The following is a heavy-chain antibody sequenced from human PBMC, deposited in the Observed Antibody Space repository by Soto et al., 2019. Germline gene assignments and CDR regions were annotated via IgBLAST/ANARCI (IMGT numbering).Heavy chain of an antibody. CDR1: GYTFTSYY. V-gene: IGHV1-46*01. J-gene: IGHJ4*02. D-gene: IGHD3-22*01. CDR3: AREMAYYYDSSGYYRVFDY. Sequence: GASGKVSCKASGYTFTSYYMHWVRQAPGQGLEWMGIINPSGGSTSYAQKFQGRVTMTRDTSTSTVYMELSSLRSEDTAVYYCAREMAYYYDSSGYYRVFDYWGQGTLVTVSS. CDR2: INPSGGST.